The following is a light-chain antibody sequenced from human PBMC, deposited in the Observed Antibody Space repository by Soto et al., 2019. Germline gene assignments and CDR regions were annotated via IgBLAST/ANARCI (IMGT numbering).Light chain of an antibody. CDR3: QSYDSSLSGYV. CDR1: SSNIGSNT. Sequence: QSVLTQPPSASGTPGQRVTISCSGSSSNIGSNTVNWYQQLPGTAPKILIYNNNQWPSGVPGRFSGSKSGTSASLAITGLQAEDEADYYCQSYDSSLSGYVFGTGTKLTVL. V-gene: IGLV1-44*01. J-gene: IGLJ1*01. CDR2: NNN.